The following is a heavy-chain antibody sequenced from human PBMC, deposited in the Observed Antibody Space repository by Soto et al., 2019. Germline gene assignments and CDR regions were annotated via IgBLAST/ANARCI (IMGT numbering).Heavy chain of an antibody. CDR1: GGSVNGYY. CDR2: INHTGGT. D-gene: IGHD3-3*01. CDR3: ATRITVFGLLIPPFDP. Sequence: PSETLSLTCAVYGGSVNGYYWNWIRQPPGKGLEWIGEINHTGGTHYNPSLKGRVTMTVDTSRNEFSLRLSSVTAADTAIYSCATRITVFGLLIPPFDPWGQGTQVTVSS. J-gene: IGHJ5*02. V-gene: IGHV4-34*01.